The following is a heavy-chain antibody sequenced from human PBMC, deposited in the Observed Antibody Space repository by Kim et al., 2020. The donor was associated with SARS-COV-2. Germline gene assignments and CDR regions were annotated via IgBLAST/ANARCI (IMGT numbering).Heavy chain of an antibody. D-gene: IGHD4-17*01. CDR3: ARFSTRRSNDYGDNTPLFDY. Sequence: RFTISRDNSKNTLYLQMNSLRAEDTAVYYCARFSTRRSNDYGDNTPLFDYWGQGTLVTVSS. V-gene: IGHV3-30*07. J-gene: IGHJ4*02.